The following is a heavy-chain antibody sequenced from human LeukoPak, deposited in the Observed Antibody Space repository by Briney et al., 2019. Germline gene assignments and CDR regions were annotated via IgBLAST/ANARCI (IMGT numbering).Heavy chain of an antibody. CDR3: ARDPAPTYYDFWSGYYYYYYMDV. CDR1: GGTFSSYA. D-gene: IGHD3-3*01. J-gene: IGHJ6*03. Sequence: GASVKVSCKASGGTFSSYAISWVRQAPGQGLEWMGGIIPIFGTANYAQKFQGRVTITADKSTSTAYMELSSLRSEDTAVYYCARDPAPTYYDFWSGYYYYYYMDVWGKGTTVTVSS. CDR2: IIPIFGTA. V-gene: IGHV1-69*06.